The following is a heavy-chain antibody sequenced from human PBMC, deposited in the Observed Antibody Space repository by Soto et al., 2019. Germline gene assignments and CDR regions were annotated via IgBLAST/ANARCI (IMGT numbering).Heavy chain of an antibody. CDR2: IYHSGST. V-gene: IGHV4-59*01. CDR3: AREGYYETSGTFDS. J-gene: IGHJ4*02. Sequence: PSETLSLTCTVSGGSISRYYWTWIRQPPGKGLEWIGYIYHSGSTNYNPSLKSRVTISIDTSKNQFSLKLTSVTAADTAVYYCAREGYYETSGTFDSWGPGTLVT. CDR1: GGSISRYY. D-gene: IGHD3-22*01.